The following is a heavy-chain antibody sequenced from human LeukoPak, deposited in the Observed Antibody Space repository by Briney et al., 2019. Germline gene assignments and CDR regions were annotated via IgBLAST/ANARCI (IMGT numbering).Heavy chain of an antibody. CDR3: AREGNGLLSKDLDY. V-gene: IGHV3-66*01. D-gene: IGHD2-15*01. CDR2: IYSGGTT. CDR1: GFTVSTNY. Sequence: PGGSLRLSCAASGFTVSTNYMSWVRQAPGKGLEWVSVIYSGGTTYYADSVKGRFTISRDNSKNTLYLQMNSLRAEDTAVYYCAREGNGLLSKDLDYWGQGTLVTVSS. J-gene: IGHJ4*02.